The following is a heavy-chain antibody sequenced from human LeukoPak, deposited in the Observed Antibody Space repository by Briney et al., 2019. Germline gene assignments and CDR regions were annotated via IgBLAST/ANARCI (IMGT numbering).Heavy chain of an antibody. J-gene: IGHJ5*02. CDR2: INPSGGST. V-gene: IGHV1-46*01. CDR3: ARDRSEFGVVPAVAFDP. D-gene: IGHD2-2*01. CDR1: GYTFTSYY. Sequence: GASVKVSCKASGYTFTSYYMHWVRQAPGQGLEWMGIINPSGGSTSYAQKFQGRVTMTRDMSTSTAYMELRSLRSDDTAVYYCARDRSEFGVVPAVAFDPWGQGTLVTVSS.